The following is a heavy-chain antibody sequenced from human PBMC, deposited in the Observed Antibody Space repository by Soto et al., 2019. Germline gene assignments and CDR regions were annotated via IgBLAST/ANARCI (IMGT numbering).Heavy chain of an antibody. Sequence: QVQLQESGPGPVKPSQTLSLTCSVSGESISSGGYYWSWIRHHPGKGLEWIGYIYDSESAYYNPSLNSRVTISMDTSKNHFAMRLSSVTAADTAVYYCARASSSSSAADYWGQGTLATVSS. V-gene: IGHV4-31*03. D-gene: IGHD6-6*01. CDR3: ARASSSSSAADY. J-gene: IGHJ4*02. CDR2: IYDSESA. CDR1: GESISSGGYY.